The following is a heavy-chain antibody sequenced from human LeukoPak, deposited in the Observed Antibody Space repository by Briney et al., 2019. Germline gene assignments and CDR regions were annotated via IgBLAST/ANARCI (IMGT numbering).Heavy chain of an antibody. D-gene: IGHD2-21*01. CDR3: SKDGSFWLVMNCFDY. J-gene: IGHJ4*02. V-gene: IGHV3-33*06. CDR1: GFTFSSYG. Sequence: GGSLRVSCAGSGFTFSSYGMHWVRQAPGKGLEGVAVIWSDGSNKYYADSVKGRFTISRDNSKNPLHLQMNSLKAEDKAVYYFSKDGSFWLVMNCFDYGGQGTLVTVYS. CDR2: IWSDGSNK.